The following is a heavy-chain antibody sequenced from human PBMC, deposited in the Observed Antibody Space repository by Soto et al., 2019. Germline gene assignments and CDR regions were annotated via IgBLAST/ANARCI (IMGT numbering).Heavy chain of an antibody. D-gene: IGHD6-13*01. CDR1: GGTFSSYA. CDR3: ARSIAAAARFAYYYGMAV. J-gene: IGHJ6*02. Sequence: ASVKVSCKASGGTFSSYAISWVRQAPGQGLEWMGGIIPIFGTANYAQKFQGRVTITADKSTSTAYMELSSLRSEDTAVYYCARSIAAAARFAYYYGMAVWGQGTTVTVSS. CDR2: IIPIFGTA. V-gene: IGHV1-69*06.